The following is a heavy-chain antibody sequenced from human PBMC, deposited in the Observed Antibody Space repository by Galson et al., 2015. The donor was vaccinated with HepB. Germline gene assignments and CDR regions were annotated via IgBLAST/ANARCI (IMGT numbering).Heavy chain of an antibody. CDR1: GFSFRDYS. Sequence: SLRLSCAASGFSFRDYSMNWVRHTPGKGLEWVSSINTRSTYIYYADSVKGRFTISRDNAKNSLYLQMNSLRVEDTAVYYCARDLVTTIPEYWGQGTLVTVSS. D-gene: IGHD4-17*01. J-gene: IGHJ4*02. CDR3: ARDLVTTIPEY. V-gene: IGHV3-21*01. CDR2: INTRSTYI.